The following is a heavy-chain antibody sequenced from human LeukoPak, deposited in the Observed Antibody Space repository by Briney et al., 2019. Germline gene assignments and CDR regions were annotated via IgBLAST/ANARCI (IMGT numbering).Heavy chain of an antibody. D-gene: IGHD5-18*01. CDR3: ARERAAMDS. J-gene: IGHJ4*02. V-gene: IGHV4-59*01. Sequence: SETLSLTCIVSGGSIRSDYWSWIRQPPGKGLEWIGYIYYSWSTNYNPPLKSPVTISVDTSKNQFSLKLNSVTAADTAVYFCARERAAMDSWGQGTLVTVSS. CDR2: IYYSWST. CDR1: GGSIRSDY.